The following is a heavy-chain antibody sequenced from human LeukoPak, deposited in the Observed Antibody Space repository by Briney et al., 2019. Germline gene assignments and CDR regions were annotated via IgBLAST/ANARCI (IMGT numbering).Heavy chain of an antibody. V-gene: IGHV1-69*13. CDR3: ARGLGGYNYYGMDV. CDR1: GGTFSSYA. CDR2: VIPIFGTA. D-gene: IGHD3-10*01. Sequence: SVKVSCKASGGTFSSYAISWVRQAPGQGLEWMGGVIPIFGTANFAQKFQGRVTTTADESTSTAYMELSSLRSEDTAVYYCARGLGGYNYYGMDVWGQGTTVTVS. J-gene: IGHJ6*02.